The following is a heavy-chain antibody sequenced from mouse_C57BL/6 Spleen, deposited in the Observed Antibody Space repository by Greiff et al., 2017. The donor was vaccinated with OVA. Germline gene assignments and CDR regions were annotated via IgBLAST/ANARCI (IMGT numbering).Heavy chain of an antibody. V-gene: IGHV1-50*01. Sequence: VQLQQPGAELVKPGASVKLSCKASGYTFTSYWMQWVKQRPGQGLEWIGEIDPSDSYTNYNQKFKGKATLTVDTSSSTAYMQLSSLTSEDSAVYYCARSPTTVVPMDYWGQGTSVTVSS. CDR2: IDPSDSYT. J-gene: IGHJ4*01. D-gene: IGHD1-1*01. CDR1: GYTFTSYW. CDR3: ARSPTTVVPMDY.